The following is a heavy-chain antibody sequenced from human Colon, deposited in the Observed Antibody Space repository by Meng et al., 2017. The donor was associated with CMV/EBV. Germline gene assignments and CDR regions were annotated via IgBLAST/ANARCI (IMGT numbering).Heavy chain of an antibody. Sequence: GESLKIPCSASGFIFNRYALTWVRQAPGQGLEWVSSISATGDKTQYADSVKGRFTIFRDNSKNTLYLDLSRVRAEDTAVYYCAKDSSVYSGIYYRPRDAFDMWGQGTMVTVSS. D-gene: IGHD1-26*01. CDR1: GFIFNRYA. J-gene: IGHJ3*02. CDR2: ISATGDKT. V-gene: IGHV3-23*01. CDR3: AKDSSVYSGIYYRPRDAFDM.